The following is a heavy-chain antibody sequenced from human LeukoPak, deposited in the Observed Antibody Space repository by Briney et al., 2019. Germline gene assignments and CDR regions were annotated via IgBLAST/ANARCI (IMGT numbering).Heavy chain of an antibody. J-gene: IGHJ4*02. D-gene: IGHD3-16*01. V-gene: IGHV1-2*02. Sequence: ASVKVSFKASGYTFTGYYMHWVRQAPGQGLEWMGWINPNSGDTKYSQKFQGRVTMTRDTSISTAYMELSRLRSDDTAVYYCATQRGSYLWGTDFDYWGQGTLVTVSS. CDR2: INPNSGDT. CDR1: GYTFTGYY. CDR3: ATQRGSYLWGTDFDY.